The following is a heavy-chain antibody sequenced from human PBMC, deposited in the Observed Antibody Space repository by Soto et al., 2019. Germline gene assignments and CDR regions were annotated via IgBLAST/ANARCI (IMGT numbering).Heavy chain of an antibody. CDR2: IVPSDSDT. D-gene: IGHD3-10*01. CDR3: AGGGVRGVITRTRDYYGMDV. CDR1: GYSFTSYW. Sequence: PGESLKLSCKGSGYSFTSYWISWVRQMPGKGLEWMGRIVPSDSDTRYSPSFQGQVTISADKSISTAYLQWSSLKASDTAMYYCAGGGVRGVITRTRDYYGMDVWGQGTTVTVSS. V-gene: IGHV5-10-1*04. J-gene: IGHJ6*02.